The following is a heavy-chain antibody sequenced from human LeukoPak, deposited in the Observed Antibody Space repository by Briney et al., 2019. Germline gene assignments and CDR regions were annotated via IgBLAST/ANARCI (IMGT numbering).Heavy chain of an antibody. J-gene: IGHJ5*02. CDR2: ISWNSGSI. CDR3: AKDQTPNYVSGFVNWSDP. CDR1: GFTFDDYA. Sequence: GGSLRLSCAASGFTFDDYAMHWVRQAPGKGLEWVSGISWNSGSIGYADSVKGRFTISRDNAKNSLYLQMNSLRAEDTALYYCAKDQTPNYVSGFVNWSDPGAQEPLVTVPS. D-gene: IGHD3-10*01. V-gene: IGHV3-9*01.